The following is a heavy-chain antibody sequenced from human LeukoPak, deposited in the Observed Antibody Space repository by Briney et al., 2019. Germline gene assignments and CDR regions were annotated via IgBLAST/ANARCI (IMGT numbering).Heavy chain of an antibody. CDR1: GFTFSSYA. CDR3: AREVAYDSSGTLGYYYYGMDV. Sequence: PGRSLRLSCAASGFTFSSYAMHWVRQAPGKGLEWVAVISYDGNNKYYADSVKGRFTISRDNSKNTLYLQMNSLRAEDTAVYYCAREVAYDSSGTLGYYYYGMDVWGQGTTVTVSS. V-gene: IGHV3-30*04. D-gene: IGHD3-22*01. CDR2: ISYDGNNK. J-gene: IGHJ6*02.